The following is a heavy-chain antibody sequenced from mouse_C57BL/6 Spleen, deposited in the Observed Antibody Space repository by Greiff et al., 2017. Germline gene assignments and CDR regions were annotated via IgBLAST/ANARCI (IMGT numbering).Heavy chain of an antibody. J-gene: IGHJ4*01. CDR1: GYSITSGYY. Sequence: EVQLKESGPGLVKPSQSLSLTCSVTGYSITSGYYWNWIRQFPGNKLEWMGYISYDGSNNYNPSLKNRISITRDTSKNQFFLKLNSVTTEDTATYYCARGGIEDYAGAMDYWGQGTSVTVSS. D-gene: IGHD2-4*01. CDR3: ARGGIEDYAGAMDY. CDR2: ISYDGSN. V-gene: IGHV3-6*01.